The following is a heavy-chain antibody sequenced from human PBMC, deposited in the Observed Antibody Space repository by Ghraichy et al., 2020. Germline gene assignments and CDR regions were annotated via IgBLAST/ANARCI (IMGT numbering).Heavy chain of an antibody. J-gene: IGHJ3*02. V-gene: IGHV4-59*01. CDR3: ARANFYGTNSRGAFEI. D-gene: IGHD4/OR15-4a*01. CDR1: GGSITNYY. CDR2: ISYSGNT. Sequence: GSLRLSCTVSGGSITNYYWSWIRQAPGKGLEWIGYISYSGNTHYNPSLQSRITISIDTSKNQFSLKLNSVTAADMAVYYCARANFYGTNSRGAFEIWGQGTMVTVSS.